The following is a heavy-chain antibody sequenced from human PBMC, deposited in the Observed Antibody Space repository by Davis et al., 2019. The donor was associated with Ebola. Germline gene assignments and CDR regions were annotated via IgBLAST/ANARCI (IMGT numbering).Heavy chain of an antibody. D-gene: IGHD4-11*01. CDR1: GGSISSYY. J-gene: IGHJ4*02. CDR3: ARANTVTRFDY. V-gene: IGHV4-59*01. Sequence: SETLSLTCTVSGGSISSYYWSWIRQPPGKGLEWIGYIYYSGSTYYNPSLKSRVTISVDTSKNQFSLKLSSVTAADTAVYYCARANTVTRFDYWGQGTLVTVSS. CDR2: IYYSGST.